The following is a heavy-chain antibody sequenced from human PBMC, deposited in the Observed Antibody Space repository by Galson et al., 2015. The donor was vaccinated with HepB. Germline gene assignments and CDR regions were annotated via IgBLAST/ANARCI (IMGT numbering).Heavy chain of an antibody. V-gene: IGHV3-7*01. J-gene: IGHJ4*02. Sequence: SLRLSCAASGFTFSSYWMSWVRQAPGKGLEWVANIKQDGSEKYYVDSVKGRFTISRDNAKNSLYLQMNSLRAEDTAVYYCARDRHSGYDYGLDYWGQGTLVTVSS. CDR1: GFTFSSYW. CDR2: IKQDGSEK. D-gene: IGHD5-12*01. CDR3: ARDRHSGYDYGLDY.